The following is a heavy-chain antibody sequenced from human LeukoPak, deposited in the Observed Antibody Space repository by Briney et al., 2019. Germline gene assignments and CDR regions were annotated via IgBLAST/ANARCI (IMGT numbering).Heavy chain of an antibody. D-gene: IGHD2-2*01. V-gene: IGHV5-51*01. CDR1: GYSFANYW. Sequence: GESLKISCKGSGYSFANYWIAWVRQMPGKGLEWMGIIYPGDSDTRYSPSFQGQVTISADKSISTAYLQWSSLKASDTAMYYCARTSQGRAFDIWGQGTMVTVSS. CDR3: ARTSQGRAFDI. J-gene: IGHJ3*02. CDR2: IYPGDSDT.